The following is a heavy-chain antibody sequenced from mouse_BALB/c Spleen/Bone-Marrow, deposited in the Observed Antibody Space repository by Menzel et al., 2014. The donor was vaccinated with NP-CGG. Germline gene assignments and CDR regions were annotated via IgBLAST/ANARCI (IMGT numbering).Heavy chain of an antibody. V-gene: IGHV4-1*02. D-gene: IGHD1-2*01. CDR1: GFDFSRYW. J-gene: IGHJ3*01. Sequence: EVQLVESGGGLVQPGGSLELSCAASGFDFSRYWMTWVRQAPGKGLEWIGEINPASSTINYTPSLKDKFIISRDNAKNTLYLQMSKVRSEDTALYYCAKNYYYGYVAYWGQGTRVTVSA. CDR2: INPASSTI. CDR3: AKNYYYGYVAY.